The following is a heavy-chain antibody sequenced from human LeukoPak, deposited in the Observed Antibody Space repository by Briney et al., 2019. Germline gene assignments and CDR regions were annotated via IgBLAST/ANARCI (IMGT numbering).Heavy chain of an antibody. D-gene: IGHD1-1*01. CDR2: IRSSGTYI. CDR1: GFTFSSYS. CDR3: ARDDFNDVGYFDY. J-gene: IGHJ4*02. V-gene: IGHV3-21*01. Sequence: GGSLRLSCAASGFTFSSYSMNWVRQAPGKGLEWVSYIRSSGTYIYHADSVKGRFTISRDNAKNSLYLQMNSLRAEGTAVYYCARDDFNDVGYFDYWGQGTQVTVSS.